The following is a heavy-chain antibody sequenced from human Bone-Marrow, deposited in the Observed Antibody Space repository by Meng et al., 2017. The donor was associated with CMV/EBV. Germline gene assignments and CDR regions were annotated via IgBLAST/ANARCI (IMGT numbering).Heavy chain of an antibody. CDR1: GFTFSSYW. D-gene: IGHD7-27*01. Sequence: GESLKISCAASGFTFSSYWMHWVRQAPGKGLVWVSRINSDGSSTSYADSVKGRFTISRDNAKNTLYLQMNSLRAEDTAVYYCARSWGLNWFDPWGQGNLVTFYS. J-gene: IGHJ5*02. CDR3: ARSWGLNWFDP. V-gene: IGHV3-74*01. CDR2: INSDGSST.